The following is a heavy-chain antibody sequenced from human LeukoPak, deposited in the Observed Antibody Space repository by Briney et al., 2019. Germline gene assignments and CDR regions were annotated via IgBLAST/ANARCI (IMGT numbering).Heavy chain of an antibody. V-gene: IGHV4-31*03. CDR2: TYNSGNT. Sequence: KASETLSLTCSVSGGSISISDFYWNWIRQLPGKGLEWIGYTYNSGNTYYNPSFGSRVTISTDTSMNHFFLRSHSVTAADTAVYYCARSSGWRDAFDSWGRGTMVTVSS. J-gene: IGHJ3*01. CDR1: GGSISISDFY. CDR3: ARSSGWRDAFDS. D-gene: IGHD6-19*01.